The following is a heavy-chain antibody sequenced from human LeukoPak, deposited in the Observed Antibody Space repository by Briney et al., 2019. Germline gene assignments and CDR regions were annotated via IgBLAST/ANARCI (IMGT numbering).Heavy chain of an antibody. Sequence: ASVKVSGKASGYTFTGYYMHWVRQAPGQGLEWMGWINPNSGGTNYAQKFQGRVTITRNTSISTAYMELSSLRSEDTAVYYCARALVAGWLSYYYYMDVWGKGTTVTVSS. CDR2: INPNSGGT. CDR1: GYTFTGYY. V-gene: IGHV1-2*02. J-gene: IGHJ6*03. CDR3: ARALVAGWLSYYYYMDV. D-gene: IGHD2-15*01.